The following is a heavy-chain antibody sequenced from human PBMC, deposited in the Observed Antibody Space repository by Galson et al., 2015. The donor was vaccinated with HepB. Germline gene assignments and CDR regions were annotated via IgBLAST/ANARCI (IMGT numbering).Heavy chain of an antibody. D-gene: IGHD6-13*01. J-gene: IGHJ4*02. Sequence: SLRLSCAASGFTFDEYTMHWVRQAPGKGLEWISLISWDGSSADYADSVKGRFTISRDNSKNSLYLQMTSLRTEDTAFFYCAKNRGAAAGAEFDYWGQGTLVTVSS. CDR2: ISWDGSSA. V-gene: IGHV3-43*01. CDR1: GFTFDEYT. CDR3: AKNRGAAAGAEFDY.